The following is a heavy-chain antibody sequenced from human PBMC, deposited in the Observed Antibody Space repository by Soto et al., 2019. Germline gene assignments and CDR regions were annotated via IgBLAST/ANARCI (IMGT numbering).Heavy chain of an antibody. CDR3: ARSLPRSDAFDI. CDR1: GGSISSSSYY. V-gene: IGHV4-39*01. CDR2: IYYSGST. J-gene: IGHJ3*02. Sequence: PSETLSLTCTVSGGSISSSSYYWGWIRQPPGKGLEWIGSIYYSGSTYYNPSLKSRVTISVDTSKNQFSLKLSSVTAADTAVYYCARSLPRSDAFDIWGQGTMIT.